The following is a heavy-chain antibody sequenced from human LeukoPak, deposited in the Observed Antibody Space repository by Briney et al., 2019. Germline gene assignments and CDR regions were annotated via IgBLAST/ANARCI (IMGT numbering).Heavy chain of an antibody. J-gene: IGHJ1*01. CDR2: INPNSGGT. CDR1: GYTFTGYY. Sequence: ASVKVSCKASGYTFTGYYMHWVRQTPGQGLKWMGLINPNSGGTNYAQNFQGRVTMPRDTSISTAYMELSRLRSDDTAVYYCAREDLYYYDSSGSEYFQHWGQGTLVTVSS. V-gene: IGHV1-2*02. D-gene: IGHD3-22*01. CDR3: AREDLYYYDSSGSEYFQH.